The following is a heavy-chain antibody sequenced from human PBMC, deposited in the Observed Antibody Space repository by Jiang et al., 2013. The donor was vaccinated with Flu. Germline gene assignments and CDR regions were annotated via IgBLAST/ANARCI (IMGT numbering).Heavy chain of an antibody. Sequence: LKISCKGSGYXFTSYWIGWVRQMPGKGLEWMGIIYPGDSDTRYSPSFQGQVTISADKSISTAYLQWSSLKASDTAMYYCARPGFVGKWELPYFDYWGQGTLVTVSS. CDR1: GYXFTSYW. CDR2: IYPGDSDT. V-gene: IGHV5-51*01. J-gene: IGHJ4*02. D-gene: IGHD1-26*01. CDR3: ARPGFVGKWELPYFDY.